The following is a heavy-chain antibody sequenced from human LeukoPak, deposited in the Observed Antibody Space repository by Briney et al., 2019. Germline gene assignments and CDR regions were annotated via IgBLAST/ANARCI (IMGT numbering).Heavy chain of an antibody. Sequence: ASVKVSCKVSGYTLTELSMHWGRQAPGKGLEWMGGFDPEDGETIYAQKFQGRVTMTEDTSTDTAYMELSSLRSEDTAVYYCATTGYCSGGSCRLYRFDPWGQGTLVTVSS. CDR1: GYTLTELS. V-gene: IGHV1-24*01. D-gene: IGHD2-15*01. CDR2: FDPEDGET. CDR3: ATTGYCSGGSCRLYRFDP. J-gene: IGHJ5*02.